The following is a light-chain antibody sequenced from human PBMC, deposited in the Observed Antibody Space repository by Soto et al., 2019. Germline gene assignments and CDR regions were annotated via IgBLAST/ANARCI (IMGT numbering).Light chain of an antibody. CDR3: ISYTSTSTRKV. CDR2: GVM. J-gene: IGLJ3*02. V-gene: IGLV2-14*01. Sequence: QSALTQPASVSGSPGQSITISCTGTSSDIGGYNYVSWYQQHPGKAPKLMIYGVMNRPSGVSNRFSGSKSGNTASLTISGLQAEDEADYYCISYTSTSTRKVFGGGTKVTVL. CDR1: SSDIGGYNY.